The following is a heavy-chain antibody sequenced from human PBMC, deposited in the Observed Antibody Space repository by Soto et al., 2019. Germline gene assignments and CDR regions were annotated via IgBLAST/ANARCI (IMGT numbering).Heavy chain of an antibody. D-gene: IGHD2-2*01. CDR1: GYTFTSYG. CDR3: ARAGIYCSSTSCYYGSYYYYGMDV. J-gene: IGHJ6*02. CDR2: ISAYNGNT. V-gene: IGHV1-18*04. Sequence: ASVKVSCKASGYTFTSYGISWVRQAPGQGLEWMGWISAYNGNTNYAQKLQGRVTMTTDTSTSTAYMELRSLRSDDTAVYYSARAGIYCSSTSCYYGSYYYYGMDVWGQGTTVTVSS.